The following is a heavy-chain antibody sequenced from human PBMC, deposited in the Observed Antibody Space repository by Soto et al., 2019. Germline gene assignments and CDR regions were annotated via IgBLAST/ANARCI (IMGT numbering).Heavy chain of an antibody. D-gene: IGHD4-17*01. CDR2: ISYDGNNK. CDR3: ARGPSYSDSYFDY. Sequence: QVQLVESGGGVAQPGGSLRLSCAASEFTFSNYAMHWVRQAPGKGLQWLAVISYDGNNKYYADSVEGRFTISRDNSKNTVYLQMNILRLEDTAVYYCARGPSYSDSYFDYWGQGTLVTVSS. V-gene: IGHV3-30*03. CDR1: EFTFSNYA. J-gene: IGHJ4*02.